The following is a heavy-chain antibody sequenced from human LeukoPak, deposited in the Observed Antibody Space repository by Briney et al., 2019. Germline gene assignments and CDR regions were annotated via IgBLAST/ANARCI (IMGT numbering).Heavy chain of an antibody. CDR2: IHNSGST. Sequence: SETLSLTCTGSGGSISSYYWSWIRQPPGKGLEWIGYIHNSGSTNYNPSLKSRVTISVDTSKNQFSLLLSSVTAADTAVYYCARGGIAAADIFDYWGQGTLVTVSS. V-gene: IGHV4-59*01. CDR3: ARGGIAAADIFDY. D-gene: IGHD6-13*01. J-gene: IGHJ4*02. CDR1: GGSISSYY.